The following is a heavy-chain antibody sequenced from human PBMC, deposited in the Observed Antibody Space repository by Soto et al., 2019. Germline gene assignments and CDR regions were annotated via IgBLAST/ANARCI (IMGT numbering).Heavy chain of an antibody. CDR1: GGTFSSYA. V-gene: IGHV1-69*13. CDR2: IIPIFGTA. CDR3: ARSSQYDILTGPPDY. J-gene: IGHJ4*02. Sequence: ASVKVSCKASGGTFSSYAISWVRQAPGQGLEWMGGIIPIFGTANYAQKFQGRVTITADESTSTAYMELSSLRSEDTAVYSCARSSQYDILTGPPDYWGQGTLVTVSS. D-gene: IGHD3-9*01.